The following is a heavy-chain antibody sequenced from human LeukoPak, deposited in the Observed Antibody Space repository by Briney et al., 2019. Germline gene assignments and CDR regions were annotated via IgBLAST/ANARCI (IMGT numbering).Heavy chain of an antibody. V-gene: IGHV1-8*03. CDR3: ARVQGYCSGGSCYKLDYFDY. CDR1: GYTFTSYD. D-gene: IGHD2-15*01. J-gene: IGHJ4*02. CDR2: MNPNSGNT. Sequence: ASVKVSCKASGYTFTSYDINWVRQATGQGLEWMGWMNPNSGNTGYAQKFQGRITITRNTSIRSAYMELSSLRSDDTAVYYCARVQGYCSGGSCYKLDYFDYWGQGTLVTVSS.